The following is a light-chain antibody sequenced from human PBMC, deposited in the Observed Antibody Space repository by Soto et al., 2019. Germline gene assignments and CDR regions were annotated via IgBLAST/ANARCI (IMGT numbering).Light chain of an antibody. CDR2: DAS. J-gene: IGKJ1*01. CDR1: QSVTTF. V-gene: IGKV3-11*01. Sequence: EIVLTQSPATLSLSPGERATLSCRASQSVTTFLAWYQQKPGQAPRLLISDASDRATGIPARFSGSGAGTDFTLTISSLEPEDFAVYYRQQRSNWPPTFGQGTKVDIK. CDR3: QQRSNWPPT.